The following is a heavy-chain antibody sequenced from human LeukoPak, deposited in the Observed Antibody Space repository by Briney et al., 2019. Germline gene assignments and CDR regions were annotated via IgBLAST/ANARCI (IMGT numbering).Heavy chain of an antibody. V-gene: IGHV3-53*01. CDR2: IYSGGST. J-gene: IGHJ4*02. CDR3: AREFQEYYGSGSYFDY. CDR1: GFTVSSNY. D-gene: IGHD3-10*01. Sequence: GGSLRLSCAASGFTVSSNYMSWVRQAPGKGLEWVSVIYSGGSTYYADSVKGRFTISRDNSKNTLYLQMNSLRAEDTAVYYCAREFQEYYGSGSYFDYWGQGTLVTVSS.